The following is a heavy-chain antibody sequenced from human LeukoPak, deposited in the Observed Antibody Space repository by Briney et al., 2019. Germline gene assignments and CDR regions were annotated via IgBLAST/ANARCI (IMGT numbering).Heavy chain of an antibody. Sequence: PGGSLRLSCAASGFTFDDYGMSWVRQAPGKGLEWVSGINWNGASTGYGDSVKGRFTISRDNAKNSLYLQMNSLSADDTALYLCARVSGGSYYGDFDYWGQGTLVTVSS. CDR1: GFTFDDYG. J-gene: IGHJ4*02. CDR2: INWNGAST. V-gene: IGHV3-20*01. CDR3: ARVSGGSYYGDFDY. D-gene: IGHD1-26*01.